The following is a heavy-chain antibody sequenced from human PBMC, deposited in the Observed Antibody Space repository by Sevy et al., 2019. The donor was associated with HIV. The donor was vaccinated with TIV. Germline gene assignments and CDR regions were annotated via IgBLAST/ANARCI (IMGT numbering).Heavy chain of an antibody. CDR2: IRYDGSDK. CDR3: AKDLAGPGRRYFDY. D-gene: IGHD6-13*01. CDR1: GFTFSNYG. J-gene: IGHJ4*02. Sequence: GGSLRLSCAASGFTFSNYGMHWVRQVPGKGLEWVTFIRYDGSDKYYAASVKGRFTISRDDSKNTLYLQMDSLRAEDTAIYYCAKDLAGPGRRYFDYWGQGILVTVSS. V-gene: IGHV3-30*02.